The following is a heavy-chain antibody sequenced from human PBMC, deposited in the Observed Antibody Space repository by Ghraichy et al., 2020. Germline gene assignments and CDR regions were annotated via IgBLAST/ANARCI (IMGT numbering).Heavy chain of an antibody. CDR1: GFTFSSYA. J-gene: IGHJ4*02. V-gene: IGHV3-30-3*01. Sequence: GALRLSCAASGFTFSSYAMHWVRQAPGKGLEWVAVISYDGSNKYYADSVKGRFTISRDNSKNTLYLQMNSLRAEDTAVYYCARDNSDWIAAEITYFDYWGQGTLVTVSS. CDR2: ISYDGSNK. CDR3: ARDNSDWIAAEITYFDY. D-gene: IGHD6-13*01.